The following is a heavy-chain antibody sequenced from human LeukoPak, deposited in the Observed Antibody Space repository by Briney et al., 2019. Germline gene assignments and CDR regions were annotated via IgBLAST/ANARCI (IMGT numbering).Heavy chain of an antibody. CDR3: ARDGGSGTLTY. Sequence: SETLSLTCTVSGGSISSGSYYWTWIRQPAGKGLEWIGRISIRENTYYNPSLKSRVTISVDTSKNQFSLKLSSVTAADTAVYYCARDGGSGTLTYWGQGTLVTVSS. CDR2: ISIRENT. D-gene: IGHD1-1*01. V-gene: IGHV4-61*02. CDR1: GGSISSGSYY. J-gene: IGHJ4*02.